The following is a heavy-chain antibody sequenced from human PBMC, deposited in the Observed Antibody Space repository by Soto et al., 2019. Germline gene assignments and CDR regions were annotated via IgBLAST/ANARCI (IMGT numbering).Heavy chain of an antibody. V-gene: IGHV3-23*01. J-gene: IGHJ4*02. CDR3: AKVLDASMVVNGYLY. Sequence: GGSLRLSCAASGFTFSSYAMSWVRQAPGKGLEWVSAIGGSGDSTYYADSVKGRLTISRDNSKNTLYLQVNSLRAEDTAVHYCAKVLDASMVVNGYLYWGQGTLVTVSS. CDR2: IGGSGDST. CDR1: GFTFSSYA. D-gene: IGHD5-18*01.